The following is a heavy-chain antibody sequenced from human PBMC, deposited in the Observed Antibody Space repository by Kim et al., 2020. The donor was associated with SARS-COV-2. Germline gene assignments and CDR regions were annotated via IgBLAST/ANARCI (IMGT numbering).Heavy chain of an antibody. V-gene: IGHV3-23*01. CDR1: GFPFSSYA. Sequence: GGSLRLSCAASGFPFSSYAMSWVRQPPGKGLEWVSSISGGASSTYYADSVKGRFTISRDNSRNTLYLQMDSLRAEDTAVYYCAKAEPIVLVVYGIFWDYWGQGSPVTVSS. CDR3: AKAEPIVLVVYGIFWDY. J-gene: IGHJ4*02. D-gene: IGHD2-8*01. CDR2: ISGGASST.